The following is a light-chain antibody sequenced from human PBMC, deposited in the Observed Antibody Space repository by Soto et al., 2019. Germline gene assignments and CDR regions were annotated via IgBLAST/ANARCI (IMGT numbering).Light chain of an antibody. CDR2: GAS. CDR1: ESVTSSH. Sequence: EIVLTQSPDTLSLSPGERATLSCRASESVTSSHLAWYQQKRGQAPRLLIYGASSRATDIPDRFSGSGSGKDFTLTISRLEHEDFAVYYCQHYGSSSNTFGQGTRLEIK. V-gene: IGKV3-20*01. CDR3: QHYGSSSNT. J-gene: IGKJ5*01.